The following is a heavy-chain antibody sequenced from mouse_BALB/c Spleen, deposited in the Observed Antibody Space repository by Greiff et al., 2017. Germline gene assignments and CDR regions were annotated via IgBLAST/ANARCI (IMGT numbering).Heavy chain of an antibody. CDR1: GYSITSDYA. J-gene: IGHJ3*01. V-gene: IGHV3-2*02. D-gene: IGHD1-1*01. Sequence: EVKLMESGPGLVKPSQSLSLTCTVAGYSITSDYAWNWIRQFPGNKLEWMGYISYSGSTSYNPSLKSRISITRDTSKNQFFLQLNSVTTEDTATYYCARDDYYGSSYWGQGTLVTVSA. CDR3: ARDDYYGSSY. CDR2: ISYSGST.